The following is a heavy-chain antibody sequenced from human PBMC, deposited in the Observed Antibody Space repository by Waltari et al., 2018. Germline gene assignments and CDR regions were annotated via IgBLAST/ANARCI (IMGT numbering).Heavy chain of an antibody. V-gene: IGHV4-59*01. CDR3: ARAQQNNGGWFDP. CDR2: IYYSGST. CDR1: GGSISSYY. J-gene: IGHJ5*02. D-gene: IGHD6-13*01. Sequence: QVQLQESGPGLVKPSETLSLTCTVSGGSISSYYWSWIRQPPGKGLEWIGYIYYSGSTNYNPSRKSRVTISVDTSKNQFSLKLSAVTAADTAVYYCARAQQNNGGWFDPWGQGTLVTVSS.